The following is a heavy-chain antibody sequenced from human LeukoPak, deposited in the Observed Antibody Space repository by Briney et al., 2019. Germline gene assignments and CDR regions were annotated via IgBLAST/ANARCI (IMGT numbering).Heavy chain of an antibody. D-gene: IGHD3-10*01. CDR1: GFTFSASW. CDR3: ARDSFVVRGVQSAFDI. J-gene: IGHJ3*02. V-gene: IGHV3-7*01. CDR2: IKQDGTEK. Sequence: GGSLRLSCAASGFTFSASWMNWVRQAPGKGLEWMASIKQDGTEKLYVDSIKGRFTISRDNAKNSMYLQMNSLRAEDTAVYYCARDSFVVRGVQSAFDIWGQGTMVTVSS.